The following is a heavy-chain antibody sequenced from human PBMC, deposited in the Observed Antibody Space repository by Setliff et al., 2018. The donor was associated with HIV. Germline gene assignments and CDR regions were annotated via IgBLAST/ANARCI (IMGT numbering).Heavy chain of an antibody. CDR1: GGSISSSSYY. CDR3: ARLYYLVGNWFDP. D-gene: IGHD2-2*01. J-gene: IGHJ5*02. Sequence: SETLSLTCTVSGGSISSSSYYWGWIRQPPGKGLEWIGSIYYSGSTYYNPSLKSRVTISVDTTKNQFSLKLSSVTAADTAVYYCARLYYLVGNWFDPWGQGTLVTVSS. CDR2: IYYSGST. V-gene: IGHV4-39*01.